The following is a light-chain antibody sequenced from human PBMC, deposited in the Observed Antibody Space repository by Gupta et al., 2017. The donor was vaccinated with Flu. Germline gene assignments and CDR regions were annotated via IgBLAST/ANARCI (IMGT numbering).Light chain of an antibody. J-gene: IGKJ2*01. CDR3: MQALQTPYT. Sequence: DIVMTQSQLSLTVAPGAPASISCRSSQSLLHSNGYTYLDWYLQKPGQSPQLLISLGSNRASGVPDRFSGSGSGTDFTLKISRVEAEDVGVYYCMQALQTPYTFGQGTKLEIK. V-gene: IGKV2-28*01. CDR1: QSLLHSNGYTY. CDR2: LGS.